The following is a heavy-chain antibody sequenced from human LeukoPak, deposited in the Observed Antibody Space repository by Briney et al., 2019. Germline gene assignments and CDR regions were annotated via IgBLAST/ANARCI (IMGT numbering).Heavy chain of an antibody. J-gene: IGHJ4*02. D-gene: IGHD3-22*01. CDR1: GGTFSSYA. CDR3: ARDLGYYDSSGSNFDY. V-gene: IGHV1-69*05. Sequence: SVKVSCKASGGTFSSYAISWARQAPGQGLEWMGRIIPIFGTANYAQKFQGRVTITTDESTSTAYMELSSLRSEDTAVYYCARDLGYYDSSGSNFDYWGQGTLVTVSS. CDR2: IIPIFGTA.